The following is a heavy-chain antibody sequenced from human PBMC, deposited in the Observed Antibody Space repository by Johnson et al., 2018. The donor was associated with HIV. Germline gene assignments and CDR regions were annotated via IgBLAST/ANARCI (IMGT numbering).Heavy chain of an antibody. CDR3: TRQGKGDAFDI. J-gene: IGHJ3*02. V-gene: IGHV3-15*01. CDR1: GFTFSNAW. Sequence: VQLVESGGGLVKPGGSLRLSCAASGFTFSNAWMSWVRQAPGKGLEWVGRIKSKTDGGTTDYAAAVKGRFTISRDDSKNTLYRQLKSLKTEDTDVYYCTRQGKGDAFDIWGQGTMVTVSS. CDR2: IKSKTDGGTT.